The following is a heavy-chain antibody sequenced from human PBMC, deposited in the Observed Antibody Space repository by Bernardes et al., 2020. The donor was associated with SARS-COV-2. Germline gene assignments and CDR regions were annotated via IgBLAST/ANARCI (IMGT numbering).Heavy chain of an antibody. J-gene: IGHJ6*02. V-gene: IGHV1-2*02. CDR2: INANSGDT. CDR3: VRELGGWWLSARGPYKYSGLDV. CDR1: GYTFTGYF. Sequence: ASVKVSCKASGYTFTGYFMHWVRQTPGQGLEWMGWINANSGDTNYAQKFQGRITMTRDTSESIASMELNRLGSDDTAIYYCVRELGGWWLSARGPYKYSGLDVWGPGTTVTVFS. D-gene: IGHD3-16*01.